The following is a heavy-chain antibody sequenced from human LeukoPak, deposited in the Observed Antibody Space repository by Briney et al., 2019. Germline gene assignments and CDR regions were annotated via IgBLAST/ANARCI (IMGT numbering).Heavy chain of an antibody. Sequence: GGSLRLSCAASGFTLSSYSMNWVRQAPGKGLEWISYIDSDTYGNTIYYADIVRGRFTISRDNAKNSLYLQMNSLRDEDTALYYCARDRDYAFDYWGQGTLVTVSS. CDR2: IDSDTYGNTI. J-gene: IGHJ4*02. CDR3: ARDRDYAFDY. CDR1: GFTLSSYS. V-gene: IGHV3-48*02. D-gene: IGHD4-17*01.